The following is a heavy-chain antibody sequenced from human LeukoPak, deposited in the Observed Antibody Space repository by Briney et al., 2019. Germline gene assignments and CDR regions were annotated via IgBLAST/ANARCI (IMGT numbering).Heavy chain of an antibody. CDR2: IIPIFGTA. V-gene: IGHV1-69*06. CDR1: GGTFSSYA. J-gene: IGHJ6*04. CDR3: ASLIVVVPAAIDYYGMDV. D-gene: IGHD2-2*01. Sequence: SVKVSCKASGGTFSSYAISWVRQAPGQGLEWMGGIIPIFGTANYAQKFQGRVTITADKSTSTAYMELSSLRSEDTAVYHCASLIVVVPAAIDYYGMDVWGKGTTVTVSS.